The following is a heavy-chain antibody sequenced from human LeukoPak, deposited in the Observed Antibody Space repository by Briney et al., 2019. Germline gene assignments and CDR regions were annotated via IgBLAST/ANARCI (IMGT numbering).Heavy chain of an antibody. D-gene: IGHD3-10*01. J-gene: IGHJ4*02. CDR2: INHSGST. CDR3: ARGRGLWFGESYTPLDY. CDR1: GGSFSGYY. Sequence: SETLSLTCAVYGGSFSGYYWSWIRQPSGKGLEWIGEINHSGSTNYNPSLKSRVTISVDTSKNQFSLKLSSVTAADTAVYYCARGRGLWFGESYTPLDYWGQGTLVTVSS. V-gene: IGHV4-34*01.